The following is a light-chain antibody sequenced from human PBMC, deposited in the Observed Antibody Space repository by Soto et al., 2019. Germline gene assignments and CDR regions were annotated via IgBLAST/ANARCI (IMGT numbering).Light chain of an antibody. CDR1: QSVRNSY. CDR2: GAS. V-gene: IGKV3D-20*02. J-gene: IGKJ1*01. Sequence: EILLTQSPGTLSLSPGERATLSCRASQSVRNSYLAWYQQKPGQAPRLLIYGASGRATGIPDRFSGSGSGTDFTLTISRLEPEDFAVYYCQQRSNWRWTFGQGTKVEIK. CDR3: QQRSNWRWT.